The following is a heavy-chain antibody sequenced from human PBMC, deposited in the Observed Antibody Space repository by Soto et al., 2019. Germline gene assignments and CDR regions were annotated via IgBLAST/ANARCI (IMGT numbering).Heavy chain of an antibody. CDR2: IFISGST. J-gene: IGHJ4*02. D-gene: IGHD4-17*01. Sequence: SETLSLTCTVSDGSVSSYYWTWIRQSAGKGLEWIGRIFISGSTNYNPSFNSRVTMSVDTSKNQFSLKLSSVTAADTATYYCASALVDYGDYYFDRWGQGTLVTVSS. V-gene: IGHV4-4*07. CDR1: DGSVSSYY. CDR3: ASALVDYGDYYFDR.